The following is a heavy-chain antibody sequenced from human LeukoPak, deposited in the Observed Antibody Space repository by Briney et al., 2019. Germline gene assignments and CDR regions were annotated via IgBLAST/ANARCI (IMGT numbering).Heavy chain of an antibody. J-gene: IGHJ4*02. CDR1: GFTFSSYS. D-gene: IGHD6-19*01. V-gene: IGHV3-21*01. Sequence: GGSLRLSCAASGFTFSSYSMNWVRQAPGKGLEWVSSISSSSSYIYYADPVKGRFTISRDNAKNSLYLQMNSLRAEDTAVYYCARSGIAVAGHDYWGQGTLVTVSS. CDR2: ISSSSSYI. CDR3: ARSGIAVAGHDY.